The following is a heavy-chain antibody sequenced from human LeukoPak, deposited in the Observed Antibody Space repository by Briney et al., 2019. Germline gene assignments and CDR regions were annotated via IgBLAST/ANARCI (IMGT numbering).Heavy chain of an antibody. CDR3: ARDRSVDGTV. CDR2: ISSKSGYT. D-gene: IGHD6-19*01. J-gene: IGHJ4*02. V-gene: IGHV3-11*06. Sequence: GGSLRLSCAASGFTFSDYYMSWIRQAPGKGLEWVSYISSKSGYTNYAVSVKGRFTISRDNAKNSLYLQMDGLRGEDTAVYYCARDRSVDGTVWGQGTLVTASS. CDR1: GFTFSDYY.